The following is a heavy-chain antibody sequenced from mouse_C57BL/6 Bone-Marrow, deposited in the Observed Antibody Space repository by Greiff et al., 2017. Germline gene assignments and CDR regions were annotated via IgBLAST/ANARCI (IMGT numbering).Heavy chain of an antibody. D-gene: IGHD1-1*01. CDR2: ISYDGSN. Sequence: EVKLMESGPGLVKPSQSLSLTCSVTGYSITSGYYWNWIRQFPGNKLEWMGYISYDGSNNYNPSLKNRISITRDTSTNQFFLKLNSVTTEDTATYYCARGRGYYGSRYWGQGTLVTVSA. J-gene: IGHJ3*01. CDR1: GYSITSGYY. V-gene: IGHV3-6*01. CDR3: ARGRGYYGSRY.